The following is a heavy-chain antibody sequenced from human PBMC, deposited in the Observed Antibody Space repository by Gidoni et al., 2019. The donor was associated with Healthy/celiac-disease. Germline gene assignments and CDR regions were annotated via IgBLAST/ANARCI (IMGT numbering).Heavy chain of an antibody. CDR1: GGSFSVYY. V-gene: IGHV4-34*01. CDR2: IKHSGST. D-gene: IGHD5-18*01. Sequence: QVQLQQWGAGLLKPSETLSLTCAVYGGSFSVYYWEWIRQPPGKGLEWIAAIKHSGSTNYNTFLKSRGTISVEKAKNQFSLKLSSVTAADTAVYYCARGGTDMAFDYWGQGTLVTVSS. J-gene: IGHJ4*02. CDR3: ARGGTDMAFDY.